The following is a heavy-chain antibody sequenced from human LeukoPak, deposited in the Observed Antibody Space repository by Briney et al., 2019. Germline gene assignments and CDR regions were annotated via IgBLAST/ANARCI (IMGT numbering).Heavy chain of an antibody. J-gene: IGHJ5*02. D-gene: IGHD6-13*01. Sequence: GASVKVSCKASGYTFTGYYMHWVRQAPGQGLEWMGWINPNSGGTNYAQKFQGRVTMTRDTSISTAYMELSRLRSDDTAVYYCARALPTYSSRNANWFDPWGQGTLVTVSS. CDR2: INPNSGGT. CDR3: ARALPTYSSRNANWFDP. CDR1: GYTFTGYY. V-gene: IGHV1-2*02.